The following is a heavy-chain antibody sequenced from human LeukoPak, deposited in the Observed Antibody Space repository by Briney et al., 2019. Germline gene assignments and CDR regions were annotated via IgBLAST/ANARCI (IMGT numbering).Heavy chain of an antibody. CDR3: ARPGSGLTFFYY. CDR1: GGSISSYY. J-gene: IGHJ4*02. Sequence: SETLSLTCTVSGGSISSYYWSWIRQPPGKGLEWIGYIYYSGSTNYNPSLKSRVTISVDTSKNQFSLKMSSVTAADTAVYYCARPGSGLTFFYYWGQGTLVTVSS. D-gene: IGHD6-19*01. V-gene: IGHV4-59*08. CDR2: IYYSGST.